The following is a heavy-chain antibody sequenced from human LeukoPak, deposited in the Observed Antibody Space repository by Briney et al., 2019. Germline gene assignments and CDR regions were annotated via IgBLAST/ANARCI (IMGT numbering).Heavy chain of an antibody. Sequence: GGSLRLSCAASGFTFSSYSMNWVRQAPGKGLEWVSSISSSSSYIYYADSVKGRFTISRDNAKNSLYLQMNSLRAEDTAVYYCARVTEAPYYFDYWGQGTLVPVSS. J-gene: IGHJ4*02. V-gene: IGHV3-21*01. CDR3: ARVTEAPYYFDY. CDR1: GFTFSSYS. CDR2: ISSSSSYI.